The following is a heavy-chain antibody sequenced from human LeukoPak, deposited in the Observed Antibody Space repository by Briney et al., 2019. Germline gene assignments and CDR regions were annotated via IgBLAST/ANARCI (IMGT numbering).Heavy chain of an antibody. Sequence: SAPTLVNPTQTLTLTCTFSGFSLSASGMCVSWIRQPPGKAREWLSRIDWDDDTYYSTSLKTRLTISKDTSKNQVVLTMTNMDPVDTATYYCARMSYDITGTTWGQGTLVTVSS. CDR2: IDWDDDT. CDR3: ARMSYDITGTT. J-gene: IGHJ5*02. D-gene: IGHD1-7*01. V-gene: IGHV2-70*11. CDR1: GFSLSASGMC.